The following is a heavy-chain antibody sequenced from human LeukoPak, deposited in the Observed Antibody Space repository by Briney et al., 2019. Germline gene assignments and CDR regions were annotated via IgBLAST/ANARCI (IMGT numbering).Heavy chain of an antibody. CDR1: GGSISNYY. CDR3: ARQTGSGLFILP. J-gene: IGHJ4*02. Sequence: SETLSLTCTVSGGSISNYYWNWIRQPPGKGLEWIGSIYYSGNTYYNASLKSQVSISIDTSKNQFSLRLTSVTAADTAVYYCARQTGSGLFILPGGQGTLVTVSS. V-gene: IGHV4-59*04. D-gene: IGHD3/OR15-3a*01. CDR2: IYYSGNT.